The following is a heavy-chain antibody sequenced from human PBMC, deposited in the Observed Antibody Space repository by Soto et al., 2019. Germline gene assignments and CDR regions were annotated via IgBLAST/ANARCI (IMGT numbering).Heavy chain of an antibody. CDR2: INAGNGNT. V-gene: IGHV1-3*01. J-gene: IGHJ6*02. CDR1: GYTFTSYA. Sequence: QVQLVQSGAEVKKPGASVKVSCKASGYTFTSYAMHWVRQAPGQRLEWMGWINAGNGNTKYSQKFQGRVTITRDTSASTAYMELSSLRSEDTAVYYCARDLRVGPLYYYYYGMDVWGQGTTVTVSS. CDR3: ARDLRVGPLYYYYYGMDV.